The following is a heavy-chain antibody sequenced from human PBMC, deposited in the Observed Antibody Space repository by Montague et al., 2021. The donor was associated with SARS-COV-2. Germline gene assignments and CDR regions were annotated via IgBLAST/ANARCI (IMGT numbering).Heavy chain of an antibody. CDR2: IYWDDDK. Sequence: PALVKPTQTLTLTCTFSGFSLTSSGVAVGWIRQPPGKALEWLALIYWDDDKRYSPSLKSRLTITKDTSKNQVVLIMTNMDPVDTATYHCAHSPISLVRGIIPNWFDSWGQGTLVTVSS. V-gene: IGHV2-5*02. CDR3: AHSPISLVRGIIPNWFDS. D-gene: IGHD3-10*01. CDR1: GFSLTSSGVA. J-gene: IGHJ5*01.